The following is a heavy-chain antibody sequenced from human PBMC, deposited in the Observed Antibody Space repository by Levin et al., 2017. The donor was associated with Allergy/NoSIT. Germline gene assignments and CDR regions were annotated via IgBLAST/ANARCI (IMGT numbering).Heavy chain of an antibody. CDR2: ISYDGSNK. CDR3: ARDFIRIGYSYGFDY. V-gene: IGHV3-30-3*01. Sequence: QAGGSLRLSCAASGFTFSNYAMHWVRQAPGKGLEWVAVISYDGSNKYYADSVKGRFTISRDNSKNTLYLQMNSLRAEDTAVYYCARDFIRIGYSYGFDYWGQGTLVTVSS. J-gene: IGHJ4*02. CDR1: GFTFSNYA. D-gene: IGHD5-18*01.